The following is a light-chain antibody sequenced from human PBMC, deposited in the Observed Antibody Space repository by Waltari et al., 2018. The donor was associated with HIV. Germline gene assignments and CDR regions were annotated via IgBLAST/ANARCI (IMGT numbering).Light chain of an antibody. V-gene: IGLV2-14*03. Sequence: QSALTQPASVSGSPGQSITISCTGSSCDIGRSNHVSWYQQFPGKAPKLLITDVIRRPLGVSDRFSGSKSGNTASLTISGLQAEDEASYFCSSYSSVNTFVVFGGGTKVTVL. CDR3: SSYSSVNTFVV. CDR1: SCDIGRSNH. J-gene: IGLJ2*01. CDR2: DVI.